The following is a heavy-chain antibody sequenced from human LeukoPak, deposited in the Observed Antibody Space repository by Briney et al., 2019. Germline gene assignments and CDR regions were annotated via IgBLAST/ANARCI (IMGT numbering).Heavy chain of an antibody. J-gene: IGHJ4*02. V-gene: IGHV3-23*01. CDR1: GFTFSSYS. CDR3: AKEVLRYFDWPAFDY. Sequence: GGSLRLSCAASGFTFSSYSMNWVRQAPGKGLEWVSAISGSGGSTYYADSVKGRFTISRDNSKNTLYLQMNSLRAEDTAVYYCAKEVLRYFDWPAFDYWGQGTLVTVSS. CDR2: ISGSGGST. D-gene: IGHD3-9*01.